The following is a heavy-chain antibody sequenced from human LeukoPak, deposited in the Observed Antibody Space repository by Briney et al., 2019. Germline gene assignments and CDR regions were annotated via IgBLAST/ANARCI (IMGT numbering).Heavy chain of an antibody. CDR2: ISAYNGNT. J-gene: IGHJ5*01. CDR1: GYTFTTYG. Sequence: ASVKVSCKASGYTFTTYGISWERQAPGQGLEWMGWISAYNGNTNYAQNFQGRLTMTTDTSTSTAYMELRSLRSDDTAVYYCAREGKVGTTNPWFDSWGQGTLVTVSS. D-gene: IGHD1-26*01. CDR3: AREGKVGTTNPWFDS. V-gene: IGHV1-18*01.